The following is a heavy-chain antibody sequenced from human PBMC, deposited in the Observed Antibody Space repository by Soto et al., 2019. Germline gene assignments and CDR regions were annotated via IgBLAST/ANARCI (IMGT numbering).Heavy chain of an antibody. D-gene: IGHD1-1*01. CDR3: ASVRWTLSLEDSDDI. V-gene: IGHV1-69*06. CDR1: GGTFNAHA. Sequence: ASVKVSCKGSGGTFNAHAISWVRQAPGQGLEWMGGIIPIFGTPNYAQKFQGRLTINADTSTTTAYLELSSLRSDDTAVYFCASVRWTLSLEDSDDIWGQGTLVTVSS. CDR2: IIPIFGTP. J-gene: IGHJ4*02.